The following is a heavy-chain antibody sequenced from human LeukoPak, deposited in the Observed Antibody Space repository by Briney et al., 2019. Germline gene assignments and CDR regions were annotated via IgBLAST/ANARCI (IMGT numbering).Heavy chain of an antibody. J-gene: IGHJ4*02. CDR2: IRYDGSNK. D-gene: IGHD6-19*01. Sequence: GGSLRLSCAASGFTFSSYGMHWVRQAPGKGLEWVAFIRYDGSNKYYADSVKGRFTISRDNSKNTLYLQMNSLRAEDTAVYYCAKEGYSSGWYFDHWGQGTLVTVSS. CDR1: GFTFSSYG. CDR3: AKEGYSSGWYFDH. V-gene: IGHV3-30*02.